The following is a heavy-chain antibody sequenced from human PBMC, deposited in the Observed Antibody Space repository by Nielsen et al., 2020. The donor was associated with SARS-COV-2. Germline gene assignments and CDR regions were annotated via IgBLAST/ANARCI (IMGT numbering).Heavy chain of an antibody. CDR3: ARHERFVVVPAATHDAFDI. V-gene: IGHV5-10-1*01. J-gene: IGHJ3*02. CDR2: IDPSDSYT. Sequence: KVSCKGSGYSFTSYWISWVRQMPGKGLEWMGRIDPSDSYTNYSPSFQGHVTISADKSISTAYLQWSSLKASDTAMYYCARHERFVVVPAATHDAFDIWGQGTMVTVSS. D-gene: IGHD2-2*01. CDR1: GYSFTSYW.